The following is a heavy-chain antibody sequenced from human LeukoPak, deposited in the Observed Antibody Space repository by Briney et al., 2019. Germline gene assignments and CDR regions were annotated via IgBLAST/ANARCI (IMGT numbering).Heavy chain of an antibody. CDR1: GGSFGGYY. CDR2: INDSGSS. J-gene: IGHJ4*02. Sequence: SETLSLTCAVYGGSFGGYYWSWIRQPPGKGLEWIGEINDSGSSNYIPSLKSRVTISVDTSKNQFSLKLSSVTAADTAVYYCASQTGLTYYYGSGSYYNVDYWGQGTLVTVSS. V-gene: IGHV4-34*01. CDR3: ASQTGLTYYYGSGSYYNVDY. D-gene: IGHD3-10*01.